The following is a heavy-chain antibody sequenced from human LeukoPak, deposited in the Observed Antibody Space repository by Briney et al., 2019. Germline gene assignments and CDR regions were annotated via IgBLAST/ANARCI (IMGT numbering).Heavy chain of an antibody. J-gene: IGHJ4*02. CDR3: VKQRDRQWLFDY. V-gene: IGHV3-30*03. CDR2: ISYDGSNK. D-gene: IGHD6-19*01. CDR1: GFTFSAYS. Sequence: PGGSLRLSCAASGFTFSAYSMNWVRQAPGKGLEWVAVISYDGSNKYYADSVKGRFTISRDNSKNTLYLQMNSLRAEDTAVYYCVKQRDRQWLFDYWGQGTLVTVSS.